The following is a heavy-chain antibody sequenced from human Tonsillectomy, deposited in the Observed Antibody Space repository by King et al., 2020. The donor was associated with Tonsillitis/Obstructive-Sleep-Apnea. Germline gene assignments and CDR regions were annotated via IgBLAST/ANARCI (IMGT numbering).Heavy chain of an antibody. J-gene: IGHJ1*01. V-gene: IGHV3-23*04. CDR3: AKGETYYDFWSGYYTGSAEYFQH. D-gene: IGHD3-3*01. CDR1: GFTFSSYA. Sequence: QLVQSGGGLVQPGGSLRLSCAASGFTFSSYAMSWVRQAPGKGLEWVSAISGSGGSTYHADSVKGRFTISRDNSKNTLYLQMNRLRAEDTAVYYCAKGETYYDFWSGYYTGSAEYFQHWGQGTLVTVSS. CDR2: ISGSGGST.